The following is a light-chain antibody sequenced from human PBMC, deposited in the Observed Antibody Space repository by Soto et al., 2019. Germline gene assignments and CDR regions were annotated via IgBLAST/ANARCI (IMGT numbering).Light chain of an antibody. J-gene: IGKJ1*01. CDR2: DAS. CDR1: QSISRW. Sequence: DIEMTQSPSTLSASVGDRVTVTCRASQSISRWLAWYQQTPGKPPKVLIYDASSSESGVPSRLSGSGSGTEFTLTISSLQPDDSATYYCQQYNSYWTFGQGTKVDIK. CDR3: QQYNSYWT. V-gene: IGKV1-5*01.